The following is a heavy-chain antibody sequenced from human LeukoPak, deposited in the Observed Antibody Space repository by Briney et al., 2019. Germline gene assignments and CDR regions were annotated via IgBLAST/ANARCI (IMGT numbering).Heavy chain of an antibody. Sequence: GGSLRLSCAASGFTFSSYEMNWVRQAPGKGLEWVSYISSSGSTIYYADSVKGQFTISRDNAKNSLYLQMNSLRAEDTAVYYCARERNGHPFDYWGQGTLVTVSS. J-gene: IGHJ4*02. CDR2: ISSSGSTI. D-gene: IGHD1-1*01. CDR3: ARERNGHPFDY. V-gene: IGHV3-48*03. CDR1: GFTFSSYE.